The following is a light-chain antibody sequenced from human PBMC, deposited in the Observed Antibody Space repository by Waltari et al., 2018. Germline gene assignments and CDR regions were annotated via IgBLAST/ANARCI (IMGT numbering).Light chain of an antibody. CDR1: QSVGRS. Sequence: EIVLTQSPATLSLSPGESATLSCRASQSVGRSLAWYQQKPGQAPRLVLYAGSNMATGIPDRFSGRNSRTDFSLTISGLEAEDFAVYYCQQRSIWPWTFGLGTKVEVK. CDR3: QQRSIWPWT. V-gene: IGKV3-11*01. J-gene: IGKJ1*01. CDR2: AGS.